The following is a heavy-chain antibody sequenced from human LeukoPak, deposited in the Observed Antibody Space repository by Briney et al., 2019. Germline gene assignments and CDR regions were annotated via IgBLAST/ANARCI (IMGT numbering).Heavy chain of an antibody. CDR1: GGSFSGYY. V-gene: IGHV4-34*01. J-gene: IGHJ4*02. CDR2: INHSGST. CDR3: ARQAAQTYDY. Sequence: SSETLSLTCAVYGGSFSGYYWSWIRQPPGKGLEWIGEINHSGSTNYNPSLKSRVTISVDMSKDQFSLKLSSVTAADTAVYYCARQAAQTYDYWGQGTLVTVSS.